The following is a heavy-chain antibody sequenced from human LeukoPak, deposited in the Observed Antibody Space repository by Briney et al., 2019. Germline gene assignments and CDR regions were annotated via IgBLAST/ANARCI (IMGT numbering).Heavy chain of an antibody. CDR2: TSPSGGTI. D-gene: IGHD3-3*01. Sequence: PGGSLRLSCSASGFTFSDYYMSWIRQAPETGLEWLSYTSPSGGTIYYTDSVKGRFTMSRDNAQNALYLEMNSLRAEDTAVYYCAREKKTEWTTGAFDMWGQGTMVIVSS. CDR3: AREKKTEWTTGAFDM. CDR1: GFTFSDYY. J-gene: IGHJ3*02. V-gene: IGHV3-11*01.